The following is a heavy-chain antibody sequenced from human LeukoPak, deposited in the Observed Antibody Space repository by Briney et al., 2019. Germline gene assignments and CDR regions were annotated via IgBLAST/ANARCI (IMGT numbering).Heavy chain of an antibody. CDR2: ISWGSGGI. Sequence: PGRSLRLSCAASGFTFDDYSMHWVRQAPGKGLEWVSGISWGSGGIGYADSVKGRFTISRENPQISLYLQMTSLRDEDPALHYCPKAYYYDNFFDYWGQGTLVTVPS. CDR3: PKAYYYDNFFDY. D-gene: IGHD3-22*01. J-gene: IGHJ4*02. V-gene: IGHV3-9*01. CDR1: GFTFDDYS.